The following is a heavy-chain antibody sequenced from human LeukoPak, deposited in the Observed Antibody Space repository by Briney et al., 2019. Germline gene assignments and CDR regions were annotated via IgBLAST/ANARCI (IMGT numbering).Heavy chain of an antibody. CDR3: AKWTEVEYSSSVDAFDI. J-gene: IGHJ3*02. D-gene: IGHD6-6*01. CDR1: GFTFSSYS. CDR2: ISSSSSYI. V-gene: IGHV3-21*01. Sequence: GGSLRLSCAASGFTFSSYSMNWVRQAPGKGLEWVSSISSSSSYIYYADSVKGRFTISRDNAKNSLYLQMNSLRAEDTAVYYCAKWTEVEYSSSVDAFDIWGQGTMVTVSS.